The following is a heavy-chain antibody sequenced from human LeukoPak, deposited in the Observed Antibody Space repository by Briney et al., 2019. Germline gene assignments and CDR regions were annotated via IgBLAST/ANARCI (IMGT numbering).Heavy chain of an antibody. J-gene: IGHJ4*02. V-gene: IGHV3-48*03. CDR2: ISSSGSVI. CDR3: ARELELDY. Sequence: GGSLRLSCAASGFTFSSFEMNWVRQAPGKGLEWVSYISSSGSVIKYADSVKGRFTISRDNTKNSLNLQMDSLRGEDTAVYYCARELELDYWGQGTLVTVSS. D-gene: IGHD1-1*01. CDR1: GFTFSSFE.